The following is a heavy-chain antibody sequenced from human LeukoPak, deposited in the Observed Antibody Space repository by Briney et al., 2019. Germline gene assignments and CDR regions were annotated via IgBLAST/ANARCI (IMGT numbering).Heavy chain of an antibody. CDR2: IYTSGST. V-gene: IGHV4-4*09. CDR3: ARGTDFWSGYLASTYYMDV. J-gene: IGHJ6*03. CDR1: GGSISSYY. Sequence: SETLSLTCTVSGGSISSYYWSWLRQPPGKGLEWIGYIYTSGSTNYNPSLKSRVTISVDTSKNQFSLKLSSVTAADTAVYYCARGTDFWSGYLASTYYMDVWGKGTTVTVSS. D-gene: IGHD3-3*01.